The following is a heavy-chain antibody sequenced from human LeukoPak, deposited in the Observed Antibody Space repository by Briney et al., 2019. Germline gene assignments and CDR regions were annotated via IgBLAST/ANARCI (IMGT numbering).Heavy chain of an antibody. V-gene: IGHV3-21*01. CDR2: ISSSSSYI. J-gene: IGHJ4*02. CDR1: GFTFSSYS. D-gene: IGHD2-2*01. CDR3: ARDLDPAVVPAVKVFDY. Sequence: PGGSLRLSCAASGFTFSSYSMNWVRQAPGKGLEWVSSISSSSSYIYYADSVKGRFTISRDNAKNSLYLQMNSLRAEDTAVYYCARDLDPAVVPAVKVFDYGGQGTLVTV.